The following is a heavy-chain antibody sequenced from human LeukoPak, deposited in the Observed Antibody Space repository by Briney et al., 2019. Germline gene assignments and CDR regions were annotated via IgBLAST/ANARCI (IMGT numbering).Heavy chain of an antibody. Sequence: ASVKVSCKASGYTFTSYDINWVRQATGQGLEWMGWMNPNSGNTGYAQKFQGRVTMTRNTSISTAYMELSSLRSEDTAVYYCAGELGYCGGDCYSAGYYYYGMDVWGQGTTVTVSS. V-gene: IGHV1-8*01. CDR2: MNPNSGNT. CDR1: GYTFTSYD. D-gene: IGHD2-21*02. J-gene: IGHJ6*02. CDR3: AGELGYCGGDCYSAGYYYYGMDV.